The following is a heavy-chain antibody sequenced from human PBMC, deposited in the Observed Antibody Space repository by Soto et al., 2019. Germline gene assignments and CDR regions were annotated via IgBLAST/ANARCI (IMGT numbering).Heavy chain of an antibody. CDR1: GYSFTSYW. CDR2: IDPSDSYT. Sequence: GESLKISCKGSGYSFTSYWISWVRQMPGKXLEWMGRIDPSDSYTNYSPSFQGHVTISADKSISTAYLQWSSLKASDTAMYYCASATYYYDSSGYYQSLYYYYGMDVWGQGTTVTVSS. J-gene: IGHJ6*02. V-gene: IGHV5-10-1*01. D-gene: IGHD3-22*01. CDR3: ASATYYYDSSGYYQSLYYYYGMDV.